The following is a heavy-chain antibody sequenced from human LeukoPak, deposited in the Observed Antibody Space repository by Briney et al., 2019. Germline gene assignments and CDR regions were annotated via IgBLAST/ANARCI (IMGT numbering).Heavy chain of an antibody. V-gene: IGHV1-69*06. D-gene: IGHD3-22*01. J-gene: IGHJ4*02. CDR1: GGTFSSYA. CDR2: IIPIFGTA. CDR3: ARERSGYYTMVDY. Sequence: SVKVSCKASGGTFSSYAISWVRQAPGQGLEWMGRIIPIFGTANYAQKFQGRVTITADKSTSTAYMELSSLRSEDTAVYYCARERSGYYTMVDYWGQGTLATVSS.